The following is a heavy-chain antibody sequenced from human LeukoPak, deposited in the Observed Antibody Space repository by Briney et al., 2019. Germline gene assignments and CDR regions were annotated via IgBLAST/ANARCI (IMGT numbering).Heavy chain of an antibody. Sequence: SQTRSLTCSVSGASVSSDDYYWGWIRQPPGQGLEWIAYISYSGSTYYNPSLKSRITISIDMSKNQFSLKLSSVTAADTAVDYCVRYYHSSGCSHWFDPWGQGTLVTVSS. CDR2: ISYSGST. D-gene: IGHD3-22*01. V-gene: IGHV4-30-4*01. J-gene: IGHJ5*02. CDR1: GASVSSDDYY. CDR3: VRYYHSSGCSHWFDP.